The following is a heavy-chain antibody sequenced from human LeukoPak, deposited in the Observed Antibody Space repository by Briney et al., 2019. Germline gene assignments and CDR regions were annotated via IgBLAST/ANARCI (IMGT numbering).Heavy chain of an antibody. V-gene: IGHV1-46*01. Sequence: ASVKVSCKASGYTFTNNYLHWVRQAPGQGLEWVGMIYPRDGSTSYAQNFQGRVTVSRDTSTTTVHMELRGLRSEDTAVYYCARDQEGFDYWGQGTVVTVSS. J-gene: IGHJ4*02. CDR3: ARDQEGFDY. CDR2: IYPRDGST. CDR1: GYTFTNNY.